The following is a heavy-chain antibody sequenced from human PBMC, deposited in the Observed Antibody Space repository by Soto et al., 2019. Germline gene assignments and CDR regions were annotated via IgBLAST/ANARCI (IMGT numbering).Heavy chain of an antibody. V-gene: IGHV4-34*01. J-gene: IGHJ2*01. CDR3: AREGVVRDWYFDI. D-gene: IGHD3-10*01. CDR1: GGSFSGYY. CDR2: INHSGST. Sequence: QVQLQQWGAGLLKPSETLSLTCAVYGGSFSGYYWSWIRQPPGKGLEWIGEINHSGSTNYNPSLKSRVTISVDTSKNQFSLKLSSVTAADTAVYYGAREGVVRDWYFDIWGRGTLVTVSS.